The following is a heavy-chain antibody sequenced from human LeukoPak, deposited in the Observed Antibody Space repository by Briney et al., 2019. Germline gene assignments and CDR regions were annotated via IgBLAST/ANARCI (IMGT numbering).Heavy chain of an antibody. CDR2: ISGSGGST. V-gene: IGHV3-23*01. Sequence: GGSLRLSCAASGFTFSSYAMSWVRQAPGKGLEWVSAISGSGGSTYYADSVKGRFTISRDNSKNTLYPQMNSLRAEDTAVYYCASNTAMGPREDYWGQGTLVTVSS. J-gene: IGHJ4*02. CDR1: GFTFSSYA. CDR3: ASNTAMGPREDY. D-gene: IGHD5-18*01.